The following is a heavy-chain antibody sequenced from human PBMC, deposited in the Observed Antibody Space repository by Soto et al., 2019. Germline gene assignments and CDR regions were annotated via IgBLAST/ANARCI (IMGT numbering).Heavy chain of an antibody. CDR2: IFWDDDK. CDR3: ARERMSGGFYGMDV. Sequence: SGPTLVNPTQTLTLTCTFSGFSLTTIGVGVGWIRQPPGKALEWLALIFWDDDKRYSPSLKSRVTITRDISKNQVVLTMTNMDPVDTATYYCARERMSGGFYGMDVWGQGTTVTVSS. J-gene: IGHJ6*02. V-gene: IGHV2-5*02. CDR1: GFSLTTIGVG. D-gene: IGHD1-26*01.